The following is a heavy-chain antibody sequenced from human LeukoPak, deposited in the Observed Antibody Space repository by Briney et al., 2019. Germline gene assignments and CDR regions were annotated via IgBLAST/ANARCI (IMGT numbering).Heavy chain of an antibody. Sequence: PSETLSLTCSVSGGSINSYYWSWIRRSPGKGLEWIGYIHYSGSTNYNPSLKSRVTISVDTSKNQFSLKLSSVTAADTAVYYCARVDGRYYYGSGSYSLALDAFDIWGQGTMVTVSS. CDR1: GGSINSYY. D-gene: IGHD3-10*01. CDR3: ARVDGRYYYGSGSYSLALDAFDI. V-gene: IGHV4-59*01. CDR2: IHYSGST. J-gene: IGHJ3*02.